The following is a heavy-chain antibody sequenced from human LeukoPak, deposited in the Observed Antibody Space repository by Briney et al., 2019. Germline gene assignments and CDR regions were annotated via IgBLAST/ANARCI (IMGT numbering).Heavy chain of an antibody. Sequence: PGGSLRLSCAASGFTFSSYAMSWVRQAPGKGLEWVSAITGSGGSTYYADSVKGRFTISRDDSKNTLYLQMNSLRAEDTAVYYCAKDSGYGGNSEEEYFDYWGQGTLVTVSS. D-gene: IGHD4-23*01. CDR2: ITGSGGST. CDR1: GFTFSSYA. CDR3: AKDSGYGGNSEEEYFDY. V-gene: IGHV3-23*01. J-gene: IGHJ4*02.